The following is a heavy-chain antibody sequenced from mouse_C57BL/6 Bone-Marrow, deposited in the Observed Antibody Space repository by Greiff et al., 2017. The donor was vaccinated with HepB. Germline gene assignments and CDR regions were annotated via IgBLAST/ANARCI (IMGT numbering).Heavy chain of an antibody. Sequence: EVQVVESGGGLVQPGGSMKLSCAASGFTFSDAWMDWVRQSPEKGLEWVAEIRNKANNHATYYAESVKGRFTISRDDSKSSVYLQMNSLRAEDTGIYYCTRPLTSHFDDWGQGTTLTVSS. CDR1: GFTFSDAW. J-gene: IGHJ2*01. CDR2: IRNKANNHAT. D-gene: IGHD5-1*01. CDR3: TRPLTSHFDD. V-gene: IGHV6-6*01.